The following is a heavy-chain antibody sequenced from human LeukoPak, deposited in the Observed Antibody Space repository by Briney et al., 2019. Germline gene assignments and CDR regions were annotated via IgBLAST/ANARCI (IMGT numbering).Heavy chain of an antibody. Sequence: TLSLTCTVSGGSISSGSYYWSWIRQPAGKGLEWIGRIYTGGSTNYNPSLKSRVTISVDTSKNQFSLKLSSVTAADTAVYYCARTLGLYSSSISGGFDPWGQGTLVTVSS. CDR3: ARTLGLYSSSISGGFDP. CDR2: IYTGGST. J-gene: IGHJ5*02. D-gene: IGHD6-6*01. CDR1: GGSISSGSYY. V-gene: IGHV4-61*02.